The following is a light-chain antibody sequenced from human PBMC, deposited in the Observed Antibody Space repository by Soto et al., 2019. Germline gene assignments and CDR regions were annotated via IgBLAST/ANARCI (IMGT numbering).Light chain of an antibody. J-gene: IGLJ1*01. CDR3: CSYAGSSTFERV. Sequence: QSALTQPASVSGSPGQSITISCTGTSSDVGSYNLDSWYQQHPGKAPKLMIYEGSKRPSGVSNRFSGSKSGNTASLTISGLQAEDEADYYCCSYAGSSTFERVFGTGTKVTVL. CDR1: SSDVGSYNL. V-gene: IGLV2-23*03. CDR2: EGS.